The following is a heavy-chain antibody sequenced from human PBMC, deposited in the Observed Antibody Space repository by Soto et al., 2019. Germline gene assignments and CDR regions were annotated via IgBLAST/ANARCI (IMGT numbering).Heavy chain of an antibody. CDR3: ARDESFSGYDITCFDY. J-gene: IGHJ4*02. CDR2: IIPILGIA. V-gene: IGHV1-69*04. CDR1: GGTFSSYT. Sequence: SVKVSCKASGGTFSSYTISWVRQAPGQGLEWMGRIIPILGIANYAQKFQGRVTTTADKSTSTAYMELSSLRSEDTAVYYCARDESFSGYDITCFDYWGQGTLVTVSS. D-gene: IGHD5-12*01.